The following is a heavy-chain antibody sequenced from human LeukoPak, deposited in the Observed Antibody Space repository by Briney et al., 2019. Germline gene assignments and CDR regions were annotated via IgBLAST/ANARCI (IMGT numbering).Heavy chain of an antibody. Sequence: PSETLSLTCNVSGGSISSGSYYWSWIRQPAGKGLEWIGRIYTSGSTNYNPSLKSRVTISVDTSKNQFFLKLSFVTAADTAVYYCARWHLYDSSGYTPDAFDIWAKGTIHSVS. V-gene: IGHV4-61*02. J-gene: IGHJ3*02. D-gene: IGHD3-22*01. CDR2: IYTSGST. CDR1: GGSISSGSYY. CDR3: ARWHLYDSSGYTPDAFDI.